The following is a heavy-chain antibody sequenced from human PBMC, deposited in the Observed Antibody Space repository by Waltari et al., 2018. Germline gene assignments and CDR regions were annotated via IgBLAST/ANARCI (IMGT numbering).Heavy chain of an antibody. CDR3: ARDRGRGLYLDS. V-gene: IGHV4-4*02. CDR2: VHGSGRP. D-gene: IGHD2-15*01. CDR1: GDSVTSSYL. Sequence: QLQLQESSPGLVQPSGTPSLTCAVPGDSVTSSYLGNWVRQPPGKGLEWIGQVHGSGRPNYNPSFASRVTVSLDTSNNQVSLKVTSATAADTAVYYCARDRGRGLYLDSWGPGTLVTVSP. J-gene: IGHJ4*02.